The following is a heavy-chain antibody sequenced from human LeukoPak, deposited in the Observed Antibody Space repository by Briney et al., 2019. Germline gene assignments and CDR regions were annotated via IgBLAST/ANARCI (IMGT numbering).Heavy chain of an antibody. CDR2: IKQDGSEK. V-gene: IGHV3-7*01. CDR1: GFTFSTYW. J-gene: IGHJ3*02. CDR3: ARDPPWDAFDI. Sequence: GGSLRLSCAASGFTFSTYWMSWVRQAPGKGLEWVANIKQDGSEKYYVDSVKGRFTVSRDNAKNSLYLQMNSLRAEDTAVYYCARDPPWDAFDIWGQGTMVTVSS.